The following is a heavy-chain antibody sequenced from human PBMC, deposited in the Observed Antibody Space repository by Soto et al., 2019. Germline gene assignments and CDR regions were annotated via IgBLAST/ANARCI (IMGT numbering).Heavy chain of an antibody. J-gene: IGHJ6*02. CDR1: GGTFSSYA. Sequence: QVQLVQSGAEVKKPGSSVKVSCKACGGTFSSYAISWVRQAPGQGLEWMGGIIHISETTNYAQKFQGRVTMTADESKSTAYMELSSLRSEDTAVYYCARSQGSSTSLEIYYYYYYGMDVWGQGTTVTVSS. D-gene: IGHD2-2*01. V-gene: IGHV1-69*01. CDR3: ARSQGSSTSLEIYYYYYYGMDV. CDR2: IIHISETT.